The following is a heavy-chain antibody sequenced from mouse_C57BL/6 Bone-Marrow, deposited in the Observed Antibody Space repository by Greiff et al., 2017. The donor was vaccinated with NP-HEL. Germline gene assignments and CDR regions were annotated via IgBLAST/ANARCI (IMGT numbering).Heavy chain of an antibody. CDR1: GYTFTSYW. CDR3: VEGGNPFYYYAMDY. CDR2: IDPSDSYT. Sequence: QVQLQQPGAELVRPGTSVKLSCKASGYTFTSYWMHWVKQRPGQGLEWIGVIDPSDSYTNYNQKFKGKATLTVDTSSSTAYMQLSSLTSEDSAVYYCVEGGNPFYYYAMDYWGQGTSVTVSS. J-gene: IGHJ4*01. D-gene: IGHD2-1*01. V-gene: IGHV1-59*01.